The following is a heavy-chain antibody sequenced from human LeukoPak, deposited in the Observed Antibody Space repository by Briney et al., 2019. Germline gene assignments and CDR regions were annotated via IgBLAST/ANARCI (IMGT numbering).Heavy chain of an antibody. J-gene: IGHJ6*03. CDR3: AKDAGTSSVHYYYYYMGV. Sequence: VYNTYYADSVEGRFTISRDNSKNTLYLQMNSLRAEDTAVYYCAKDAGTSSVHYYYYYMGVWGKGTTVTVSS. V-gene: IGHV3-23*01. CDR2: VYNT. D-gene: IGHD1-7*01.